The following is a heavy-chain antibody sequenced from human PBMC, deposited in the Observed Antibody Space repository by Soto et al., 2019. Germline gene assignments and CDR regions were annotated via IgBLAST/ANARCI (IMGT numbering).Heavy chain of an antibody. Sequence: QVQLVESGGGVVQPGSSLRFSCAASGFTFSSYGMHWVRQATGKGLEWVTVISYAGSNKYYADSWNGRFTISRENSKNTLYLQMNSLRAEDTAVYYCAKGVTMGRGVILDWFHPRGQGTLVTVSS. D-gene: IGHD3-10*01. CDR3: AKGVTMGRGVILDWFHP. CDR1: GFTFSSYG. V-gene: IGHV3-30*18. J-gene: IGHJ5*02. CDR2: ISYAGSNK.